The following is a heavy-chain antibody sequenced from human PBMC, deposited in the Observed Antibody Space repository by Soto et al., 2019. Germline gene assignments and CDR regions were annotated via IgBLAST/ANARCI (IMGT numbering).Heavy chain of an antibody. CDR2: ISYDGSNK. CDR1: GFTFSSYA. CDR3: ARDLGSVVAATPYYYYGMDV. D-gene: IGHD2-15*01. Sequence: GGSLRLSCAASGFTFSSYAMHWVRQAPGKGLEWVAVISYDGSNKYYADSVKGRFTISRDNSKNTLYLQMNSLRAEDTAVYYCARDLGSVVAATPYYYYGMDVWGQGTTVTVSS. J-gene: IGHJ6*02. V-gene: IGHV3-30-3*01.